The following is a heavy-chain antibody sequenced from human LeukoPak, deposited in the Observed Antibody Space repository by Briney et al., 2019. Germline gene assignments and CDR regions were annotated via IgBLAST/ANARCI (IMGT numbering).Heavy chain of an antibody. V-gene: IGHV3-53*01. J-gene: IGHJ6*02. D-gene: IGHD4-17*01. CDR3: ARDLNSYGDYGLYYYYGMDV. CDR2: IYSGGST. CDR1: GFTVSSNY. Sequence: GGSLRLSCAASGFTVSSNYMSWVRQAPGKGLEWASVIYSGGSTYYADSVKGRFTTSRDNSKNTLYLQMNSLRAEDTAVYYCARDLNSYGDYGLYYYYGMDVWGQGTTVTVSS.